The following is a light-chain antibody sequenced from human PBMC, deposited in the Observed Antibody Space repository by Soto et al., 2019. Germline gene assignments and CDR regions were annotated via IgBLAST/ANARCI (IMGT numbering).Light chain of an antibody. Sequence: AIQMTQSPSSLSASVGDRVTITCRASQGIRNDLGWYQQKPGKAPKLLIYAASSLQSGVPSRFSGSGFGTDFVLPISSLQLEDVATYYCLHNDNYPRAFGGGTKV. V-gene: IGKV1-6*01. CDR2: AAS. CDR3: LHNDNYPRA. J-gene: IGKJ4*01. CDR1: QGIRND.